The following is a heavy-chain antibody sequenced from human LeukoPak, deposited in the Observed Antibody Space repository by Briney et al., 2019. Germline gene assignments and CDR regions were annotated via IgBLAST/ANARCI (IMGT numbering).Heavy chain of an antibody. V-gene: IGHV4-59*01. CDR3: ARGGYYGSGNDFRFDP. Sequence: SETLSLTRTVSGGSISSYYWSWIRQPPGKGLEWIGYIYYSGSTNYNPSLKSRVTISVETSKNQFSLKLKSVTAADTAVYYCARGGYYGSGNDFRFDPWGQGTLVTVSS. J-gene: IGHJ5*02. CDR2: IYYSGST. CDR1: GGSISSYY. D-gene: IGHD3-10*01.